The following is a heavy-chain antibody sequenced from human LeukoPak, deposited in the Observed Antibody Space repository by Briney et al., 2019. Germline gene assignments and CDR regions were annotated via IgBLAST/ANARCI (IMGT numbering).Heavy chain of an antibody. D-gene: IGHD3-22*01. CDR3: ARDPYYDSSGYYFDY. CDR1: GITFSSYS. CDR2: ISSSGSTK. V-gene: IGHV3-48*01. Sequence: TGGSLRLSCGASGITFSSYSMNWVRQAPGKGLEWVSYISSSGSTKYYADSVKGRFTISRDNARNSLYLQMNSLRAEDTAVYYYARDPYYDSSGYYFDYWGQGTLVTVSS. J-gene: IGHJ4*02.